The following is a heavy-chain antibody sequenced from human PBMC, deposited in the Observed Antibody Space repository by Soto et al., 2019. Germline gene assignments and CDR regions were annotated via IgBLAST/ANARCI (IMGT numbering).Heavy chain of an antibody. CDR2: ISGSGGST. V-gene: IGHV3-23*01. CDR3: AKVSSYDFWSGYYSFDP. D-gene: IGHD3-3*01. CDR1: GFTFSSYA. J-gene: IGHJ5*02. Sequence: PGGSLRLSCAASGFTFSSYAMSWVRQAPGKGLEWVSAISGSGGSTYYADSVKGRLTISRDNSKNTLYLQMNSLRAEDTAVYYCAKVSSYDFWSGYYSFDPWGQGTLVTVSS.